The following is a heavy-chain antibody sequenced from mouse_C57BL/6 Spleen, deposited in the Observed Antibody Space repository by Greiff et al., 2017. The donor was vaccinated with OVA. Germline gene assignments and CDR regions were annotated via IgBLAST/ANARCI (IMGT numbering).Heavy chain of an antibody. J-gene: IGHJ2*01. V-gene: IGHV14-1*01. CDR3: RGLTTVVVDY. CDR1: GFNIKDYY. Sequence: DVKLQESGAELVRPGASVKLSCTASGFNIKDYYMHWVKQRPEQGLEWIGRIDPEDGDTEYAPKFQGKATMTADTSSNTAYLQLSSLTSEDTAVYYCRGLTTVVVDYWGQGTTLTVSS. D-gene: IGHD1-1*01. CDR2: IDPEDGDT.